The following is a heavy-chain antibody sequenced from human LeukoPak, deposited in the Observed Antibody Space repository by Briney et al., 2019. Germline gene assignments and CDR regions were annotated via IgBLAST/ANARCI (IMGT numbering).Heavy chain of an antibody. Sequence: ASVKVSCKASGYTFTTYGISWVRQAPGQGLEWMGWISSYNGNTNYAQKLQGRVTMTTDTSTSTAYMELRSLRSDDTAVYYCAILLDGSGNNDAFDIWGQGTMVTVSS. CDR3: AILLDGSGNNDAFDI. V-gene: IGHV1-18*01. CDR2: ISSYNGNT. J-gene: IGHJ3*02. D-gene: IGHD3-9*01. CDR1: GYTFTTYG.